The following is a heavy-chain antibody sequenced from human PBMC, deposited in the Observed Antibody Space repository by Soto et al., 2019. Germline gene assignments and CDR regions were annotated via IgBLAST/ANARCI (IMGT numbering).Heavy chain of an antibody. D-gene: IGHD2-8*02. J-gene: IGHJ5*02. CDR1: GGSFSGNY. CDR3: ARGREGGVAS. CDR2: INPSGST. Sequence: QVQLQQWGAGLLKPSETLSLTCGVYGGSFSGNYWSWIRQPPGEGLEWIGEINPSGSTNYSPSLKGRATISADTSKNQFSLKLSSVIAADTAVYYCARGREGGVASWGQGTLVTVSS. V-gene: IGHV4-34*01.